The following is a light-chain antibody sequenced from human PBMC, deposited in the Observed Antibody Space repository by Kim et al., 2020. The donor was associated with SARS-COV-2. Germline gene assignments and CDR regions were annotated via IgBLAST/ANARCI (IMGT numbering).Light chain of an antibody. CDR2: RNR. CDR3: SSWDDSLTSFFV. Sequence: QSVLIQPPSMSGTPGQTVTISCSGSRSNIGSNYVFWHRHVPGTAPKLLIYRNRQRPSGVPDRFSGSKSGTSASLTISGLRSEDEGDYFCSSWDDSLTSFFVFGSGTKVTVL. V-gene: IGLV1-47*01. J-gene: IGLJ1*01. CDR1: RSNIGSNY.